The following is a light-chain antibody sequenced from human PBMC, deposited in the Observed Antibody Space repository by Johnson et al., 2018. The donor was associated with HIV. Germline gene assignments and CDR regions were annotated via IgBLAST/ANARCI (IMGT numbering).Light chain of an antibody. CDR3: GTWDSSLNAYV. CDR2: DNN. Sequence: QSVLTQPPSVSAAPGREVTISCSGSSSNIGSNYVSWYQQLPGTAPKLLIYDNNKRPSGIPDRFSASKSGTSATLGITGLQTGDEADYYCGTWDSSLNAYVFGTGTKVTVL. V-gene: IGLV1-51*01. CDR1: SSNIGSNY. J-gene: IGLJ1*01.